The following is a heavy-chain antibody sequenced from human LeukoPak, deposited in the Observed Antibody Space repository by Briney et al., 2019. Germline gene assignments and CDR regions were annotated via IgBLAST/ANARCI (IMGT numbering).Heavy chain of an antibody. Sequence: SQTLSLTCTVSGGSISSGGYYWSWIRQHPGKGLEWIGYIYYSGSTYYNPSLKSRVTISVDTSKSQFSLKLSSVTAADTAVYYCARTYYYGSGRWETSQRLGEYWGQGTLVTVSS. CDR2: IYYSGST. J-gene: IGHJ4*02. V-gene: IGHV4-31*03. CDR3: ARTYYYGSGRWETSQRLGEY. D-gene: IGHD3-10*01. CDR1: GGSISSGGYY.